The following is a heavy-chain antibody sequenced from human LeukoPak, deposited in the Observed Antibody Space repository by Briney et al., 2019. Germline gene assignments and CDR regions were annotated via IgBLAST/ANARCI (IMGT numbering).Heavy chain of an antibody. Sequence: PSETLSLTCTVSGGSVSSGSYYWTWIRQPPGKGLEWIGSMYYSGSTYYNPSLKSRVTISVDTSKNQFSLKLSSVTAADTAVYYCARLGSSGYYYSNWFDPWGQGTLVTVSS. V-gene: IGHV4-39*01. CDR3: ARLGSSGYYYSNWFDP. D-gene: IGHD3-22*01. J-gene: IGHJ5*02. CDR1: GGSVSSGSYY. CDR2: MYYSGST.